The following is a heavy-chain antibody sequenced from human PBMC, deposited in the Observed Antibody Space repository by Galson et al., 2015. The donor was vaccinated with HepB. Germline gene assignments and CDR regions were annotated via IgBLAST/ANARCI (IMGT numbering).Heavy chain of an antibody. Sequence: SLRLSCAGSGFTFRTYGIHWVRQAPGKGLEWVAAIQNDGSRQYYADSDSVKGRFTISRDNSKNTVFWQMNSLGVEDTAIYYRARDNWRCGSWGVTFDSWGQGALFTVSS. V-gene: IGHV3-30*03. CDR3: ARDNWRCGSWGVTFDS. CDR2: IQNDGSRQ. CDR1: GFTFRTYG. J-gene: IGHJ4*02. D-gene: IGHD2-15*01.